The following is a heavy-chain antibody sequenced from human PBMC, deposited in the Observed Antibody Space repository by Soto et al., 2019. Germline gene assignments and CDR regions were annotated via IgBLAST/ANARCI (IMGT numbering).Heavy chain of an antibody. CDR2: IYHSGST. V-gene: IGHV4-30-2*01. J-gene: IGHJ4*02. Sequence: SETLSLTCAVSGGSISSGGYSWSWIRQPPGKGLECIGYIYHSGSTYYSPSLKSRVTISVDRSKNQFSLKLSSVTAADTAVYYCARGPPLGYWGQGILVTVS. CDR1: GGSISSGGYS. CDR3: ARGPPLGY.